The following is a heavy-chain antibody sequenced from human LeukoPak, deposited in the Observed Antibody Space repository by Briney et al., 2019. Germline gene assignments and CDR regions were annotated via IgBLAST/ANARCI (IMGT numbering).Heavy chain of an antibody. CDR3: EKDRGRYIDL. CDR1: GDNVSTNSAA. J-gene: IGHJ2*01. CDR2: TYHRSKRYT. D-gene: IGHD3-10*01. Sequence: SQTLSLTCAISGDNVSTNSAAWNWIRQSPSRGLEWLGRTYHRSKRYTDSALSVKSRITINPDTSKTQFSLQLNSVTPEDTAVYYCEKDRGRYIDLWGRGTLVTVSS. V-gene: IGHV6-1*01.